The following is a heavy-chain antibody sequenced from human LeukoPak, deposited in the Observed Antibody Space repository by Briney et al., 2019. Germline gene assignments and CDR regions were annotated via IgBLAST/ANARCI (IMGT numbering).Heavy chain of an antibody. CDR3: AKVSFCSGGSCYFLDH. J-gene: IGHJ4*02. CDR2: IWYDGSNK. Sequence: GRSLRLSCAASGLTFRNYGMHWVRQAPGKGLEWVAVIWYDGSNKYYRDSVKGRFTISRDNSKNTLYLQVNSLRADDTAVYYCAKVSFCSGGSCYFLDHWGQGTLVTVSS. CDR1: GLTFRNYG. V-gene: IGHV3-33*06. D-gene: IGHD2-15*01.